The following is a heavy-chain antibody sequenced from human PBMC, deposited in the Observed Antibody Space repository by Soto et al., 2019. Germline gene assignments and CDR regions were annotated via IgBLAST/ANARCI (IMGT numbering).Heavy chain of an antibody. CDR3: AHPRGYGVFDAYDI. J-gene: IGHJ3*02. D-gene: IGHD4-17*01. CDR1: GFTFSTYA. CDR2: ISAGGGST. V-gene: IGHV3-23*01. Sequence: GGSLRLSCAASGFTFSTYAMNWVRQAPGKGLEWVSAISAGGGSTYYADSVRGRFTISRDNSINTLYLQLNSLRTDDTAVYYCAHPRGYGVFDAYDIWGQGAVVTVSS.